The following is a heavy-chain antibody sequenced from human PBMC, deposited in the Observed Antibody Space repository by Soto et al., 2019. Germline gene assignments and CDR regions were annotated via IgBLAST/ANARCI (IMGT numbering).Heavy chain of an antibody. J-gene: IGHJ4*02. D-gene: IGHD2-2*01. CDR3: ARRHREVPALIGDYFDY. V-gene: IGHV3-30*04. CDR1: GFTFSSFA. CDR2: VSFDGNRQ. Sequence: QVQLVESGGGVVQPGKSLTLSCAASGFTFSSFAMHWVRQPPGKGLEWVAVVSFDGNRQYFSDSVKGRFTISRDNSKNTVSLHMNRLRDDDSALSYCARRHREVPALIGDYFDYWGQGTLVTVSS.